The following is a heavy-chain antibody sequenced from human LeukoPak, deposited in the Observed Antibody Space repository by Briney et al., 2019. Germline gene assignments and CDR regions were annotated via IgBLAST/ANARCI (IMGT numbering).Heavy chain of an antibody. CDR1: GYIFSRYW. J-gene: IGHJ4*02. Sequence: GGSLRLSCAPSGYIFSRYWMHWVRQAPGKGRVCVSRINSDGSSTNYADSVKGRFTISRDNTNNTLYLQMNSLRAEDTAVYYCARERESGSYRDDDWGQGTLVTVSS. CDR2: INSDGSST. CDR3: ARERESGSYRDDD. V-gene: IGHV3-74*01. D-gene: IGHD1-26*01.